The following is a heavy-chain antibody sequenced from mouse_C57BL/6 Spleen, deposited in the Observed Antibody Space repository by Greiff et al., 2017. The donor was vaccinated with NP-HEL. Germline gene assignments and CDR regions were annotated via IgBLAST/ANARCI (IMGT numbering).Heavy chain of an antibody. D-gene: IGHD1-1*01. V-gene: IGHV1S81*02. Sequence: VQLQQSGAELVKAGASVKMSCKASGYTFTSYWMHWVKQRLGQGLEWFAETNPTNGRTYYTEKFKSKATLTVDKSSSTAYMLLSRPTFEDSAVYYCARSKMLVATYFDYWGQGTTLTVSS. CDR3: ARSKMLVATYFDY. J-gene: IGHJ2*01. CDR1: GYTFTSYW. CDR2: TNPTNGRT.